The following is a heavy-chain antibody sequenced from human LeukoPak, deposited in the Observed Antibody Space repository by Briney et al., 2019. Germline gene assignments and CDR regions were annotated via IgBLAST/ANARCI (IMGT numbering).Heavy chain of an antibody. D-gene: IGHD3-22*01. V-gene: IGHV3-23*01. CDR2: ITGSGGGT. Sequence: GGSLRLSCSASGFTFSGYIMSWVRQAPGKGLEWVSAITGSGGGTYYADAVKGRFTISRDNSKSTLYLQMNSLRAEDTAVYYCAKWGEYYYDSSGYSDYWGQGTLVTVSS. CDR3: AKWGEYYYDSSGYSDY. CDR1: GFTFSGYI. J-gene: IGHJ4*02.